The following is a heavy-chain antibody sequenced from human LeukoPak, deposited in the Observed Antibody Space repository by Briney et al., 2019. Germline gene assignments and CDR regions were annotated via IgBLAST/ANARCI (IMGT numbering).Heavy chain of an antibody. CDR2: IYANGNT. CDR1: GFAVSSNF. Sequence: PGGSLRLSCAVSGFAVSSNFMSWVRQAPGKGLEWVSDIYANGNTYYADSVKGRFTISRDNAKNSLYLQMSSLRVEDTAVYSCARWRGGMGLLNPPYFDYWGLGTLVTVSS. J-gene: IGHJ4*02. V-gene: IGHV3-53*01. CDR3: ARWRGGMGLLNPPYFDY. D-gene: IGHD3-3*01.